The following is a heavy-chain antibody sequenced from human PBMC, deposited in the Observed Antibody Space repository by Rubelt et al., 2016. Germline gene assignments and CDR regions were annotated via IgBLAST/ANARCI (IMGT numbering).Heavy chain of an antibody. CDR1: EYSFTKNP. V-gene: IGHV1-3*01. Sequence: QVQLVQSGAEVKKPGASVKVSCKASEYSFTKNPIHWVRQAPGQRLEWMGWINAGNGNTQNSQKFQGRCTITRETPARTAYMGLSSLRSEDTAVYYCAREDTTDRGWYDAHDIWGQGTMVTVSS. CDR3: AREDTTDRGWYDAHDI. CDR2: INAGNGNT. D-gene: IGHD6-19*01. J-gene: IGHJ3*02.